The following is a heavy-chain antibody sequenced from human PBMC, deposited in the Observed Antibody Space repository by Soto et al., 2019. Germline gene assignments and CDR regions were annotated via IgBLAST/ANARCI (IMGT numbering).Heavy chain of an antibody. Sequence: QVQLQESGPGLVNASQTLSLTCTLSGASVSSAEHYWSWIRQPPGKGLEWIGYTYYSGGSYYNASLQRRVSIAVDTSQNQFSLKLTSVTAADTAVYYCARLSGYDPAGAADKWGPGILVSVSS. J-gene: IGHJ4*02. CDR2: TYYSGGS. V-gene: IGHV4-30-4*01. CDR1: GASVSSAEHY. D-gene: IGHD5-12*01. CDR3: ARLSGYDPAGAADK.